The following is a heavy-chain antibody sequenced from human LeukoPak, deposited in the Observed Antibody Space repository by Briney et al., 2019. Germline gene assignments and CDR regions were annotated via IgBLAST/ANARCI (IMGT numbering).Heavy chain of an antibody. CDR3: ARAYGPGSFPPDY. J-gene: IGHJ4*02. CDR2: INPNSGGT. D-gene: IGHD3-10*01. V-gene: IGHV1-2*02. CDR1: GYTFTGYY. Sequence: ASVKVSCKASGYTFTGYYMHWVRQAPGQGLEWMGWINPNSGGTNYAQKFQGRVTMTRDTSISTAYMELSRLRSDDTAVYYCARAYGPGSFPPDYWGQGTLVTVSS.